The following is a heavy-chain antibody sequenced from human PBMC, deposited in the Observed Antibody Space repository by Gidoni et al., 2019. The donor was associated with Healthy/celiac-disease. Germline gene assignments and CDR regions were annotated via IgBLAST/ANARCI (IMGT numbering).Heavy chain of an antibody. CDR1: GGSISSYY. J-gene: IGHJ3*02. D-gene: IGHD3-22*01. Sequence: QVQLQESGPGLVKPSETLSLTCTVSGGSISSYYWSWIRQHPGKGLEWIGYIYYSGSTNYNPSLKSRVSISVDTSKNQFSLKLSSVTAADTAVYYCARGDYYDPSGAFDIWGQGTMVTVSS. V-gene: IGHV4-59*01. CDR3: ARGDYYDPSGAFDI. CDR2: IYYSGST.